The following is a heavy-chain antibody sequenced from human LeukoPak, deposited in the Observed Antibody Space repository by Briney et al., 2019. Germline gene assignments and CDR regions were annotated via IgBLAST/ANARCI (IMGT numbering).Heavy chain of an antibody. CDR3: ARTDTAMVIDY. Sequence: SVKVSCKASGGTFSSYAISWVRQAPGQGLEWMGRIIPILGIANYAQKFQGRVTITADKSTSTAYMELSSLRSEDTAVYYCARTDTAMVIDYWGQGTLVTVSS. V-gene: IGHV1-69*04. CDR2: IIPILGIA. J-gene: IGHJ4*02. CDR1: GGTFSSYA. D-gene: IGHD5-18*01.